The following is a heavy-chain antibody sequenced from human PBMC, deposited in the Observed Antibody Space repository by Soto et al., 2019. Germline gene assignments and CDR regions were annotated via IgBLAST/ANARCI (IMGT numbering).Heavy chain of an antibody. D-gene: IGHD3-16*01. CDR3: ARSPGGFKAATYFFDY. CDR2: IDWDDDK. Sequence: SGPTLVNPTQTLTLTCTFSGFSLSSKGMRVSWIRQPPGKALEWLARIDWDDDKFYSPSLRTRLAISKGTSKNQVVPTMTNVDPMDTATYYCARSPGGFKAATYFFDYWGQGTLVTVSS. J-gene: IGHJ4*02. V-gene: IGHV2-70*04. CDR1: GFSLSSKGMR.